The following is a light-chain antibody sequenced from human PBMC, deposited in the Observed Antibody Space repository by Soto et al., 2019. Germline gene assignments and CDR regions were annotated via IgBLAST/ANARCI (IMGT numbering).Light chain of an antibody. CDR2: LDRSGSY. Sequence: QLVLTQSSSASASLGSSVKLTCILSSGHSTSIIAWHQQQPGKAPRFLMTLDRSGSYNRGGGVPARFSGSSSGADRYLTTSNRQLEDEGDYYCETWYSNTHKVFGGGTKLTVL. V-gene: IGLV4-60*02. J-gene: IGLJ3*02. CDR3: ETWYSNTHKV. CDR1: SGHSTSI.